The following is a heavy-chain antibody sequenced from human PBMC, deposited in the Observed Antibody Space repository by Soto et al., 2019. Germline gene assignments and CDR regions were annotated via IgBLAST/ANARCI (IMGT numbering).Heavy chain of an antibody. V-gene: IGHV3-9*01. D-gene: IGHD6-19*01. CDR2: ISWNSGSI. Sequence: EVQLVESGGGLVQPGRSLRLSCAASGFTFDDYAMHWVRQAPGKGLEWVSGISWNSGSIGYADSVKGRFTISRDNAKNSLYLQMNSLRAEDTALYYCAKRIAVAGPFYYYGMDVWGQGTTVTVSS. CDR1: GFTFDDYA. J-gene: IGHJ6*02. CDR3: AKRIAVAGPFYYYGMDV.